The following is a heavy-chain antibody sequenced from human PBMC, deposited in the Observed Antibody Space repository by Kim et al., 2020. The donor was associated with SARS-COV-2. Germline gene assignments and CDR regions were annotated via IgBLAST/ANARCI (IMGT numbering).Heavy chain of an antibody. J-gene: IGHJ3*02. CDR2: IYTSGST. CDR1: GGYISRYY. D-gene: IGHD1-26*01. Sequence: SETLSLTCSVSGGYISRYYWSWIRQPAGKGLEWIGRIYTSGSTNYNPSLKSRVTLSVDTSKNQFFLKLTSVTAADTAVYYCARDGGGASNLEFAFDIWGQGTMVTVSS. CDR3: ARDGGGASNLEFAFDI. V-gene: IGHV4-4*07.